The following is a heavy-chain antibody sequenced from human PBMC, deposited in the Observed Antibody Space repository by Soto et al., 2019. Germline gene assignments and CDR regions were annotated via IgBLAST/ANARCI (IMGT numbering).Heavy chain of an antibody. CDR2: ISAYNGNT. CDR1: GYPFTTYY. V-gene: IGHV1-18*04. D-gene: IGHD3-10*01. CDR3: ARDVWFGELLGDYYYYYGMDV. Sequence: APVKVSCKAPGYPFTTYYIHWARQAPGQGLEWMGWISAYNGNTNYAQKLQGRVTMTTDTSTSTAYMELRSLRSDDTAVYYCARDVWFGELLGDYYYYYGMDVWGQGTTVTVSS. J-gene: IGHJ6*02.